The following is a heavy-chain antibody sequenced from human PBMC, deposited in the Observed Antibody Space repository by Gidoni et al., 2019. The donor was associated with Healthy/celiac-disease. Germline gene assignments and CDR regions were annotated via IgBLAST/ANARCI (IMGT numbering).Heavy chain of an antibody. CDR1: GGSISRYY. V-gene: IGHV4-59*01. CDR3: ARGFYYDSSGYYFGFDY. D-gene: IGHD3-22*01. J-gene: IGHJ4*02. Sequence: QVQLQESGPGLVKPSETLSLTCTVSGGSISRYYWRWIRQPPGKGLEWIGYIYYSGSTNYNPSLKSRVTISVDTSKNQFSLKLSSVTAADTAVYYCARGFYYDSSGYYFGFDYWGQGTLVTVSS. CDR2: IYYSGST.